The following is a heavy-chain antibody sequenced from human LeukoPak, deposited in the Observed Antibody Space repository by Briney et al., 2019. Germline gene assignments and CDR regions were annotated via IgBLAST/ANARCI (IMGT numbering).Heavy chain of an antibody. CDR2: ISAYNGNT. J-gene: IGHJ3*02. D-gene: IGHD1-1*01. V-gene: IGHV1-18*01. Sequence: ASVTVSFTASGYTFTSYGISWVRQAPGQGLEWMGWISAYNGNTNYAQKLQGRVTMATDTSTSTAYMELRSLRSDDTAVYYCARVATGTTKDAFDIWGQGTMVTVSS. CDR1: GYTFTSYG. CDR3: ARVATGTTKDAFDI.